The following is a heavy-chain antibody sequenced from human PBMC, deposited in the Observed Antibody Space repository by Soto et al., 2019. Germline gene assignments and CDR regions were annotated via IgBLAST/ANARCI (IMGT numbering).Heavy chain of an antibody. D-gene: IGHD3-10*01. CDR2: IGPASGDT. V-gene: IGHV1-2*02. Sequence: ASVKVSCKASGYTFTGHYIHWVRQAPGQGPEWMGEIGPASGDTRYAQKFQGRVAMTRDTSITTVYMELNNLSPDDTAVYYCGRGRSGQLVVFYWGQGTPVTVSS. J-gene: IGHJ4*02. CDR3: GRGRSGQLVVFY. CDR1: GYTFTGHY.